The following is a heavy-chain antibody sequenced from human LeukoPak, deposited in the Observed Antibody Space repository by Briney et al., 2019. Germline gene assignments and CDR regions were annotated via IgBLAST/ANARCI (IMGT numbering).Heavy chain of an antibody. CDR2: IYTNENT. CDR3: ARSSDSSGYYGGGIIDY. D-gene: IGHD6-19*01. CDR1: GGSISSYY. J-gene: IGHJ4*02. V-gene: IGHV4-4*07. Sequence: NSSETLSLTCTVSGGSISSYYWNWIRQPAGKGLEWIGRIYTNENTFFNPSLKSRVTMSVDTSKNQFSLQLTSVTAADAAVYYCARSSDSSGYYGGGIIDYWGQGTLVTVSS.